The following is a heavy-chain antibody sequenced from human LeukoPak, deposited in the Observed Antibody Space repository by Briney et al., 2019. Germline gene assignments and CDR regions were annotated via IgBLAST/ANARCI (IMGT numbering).Heavy chain of an antibody. CDR3: ASVHTAGGYSGTDF. V-gene: IGHV3-20*01. J-gene: IGHJ4*02. Sequence: GGSLRLSCAASGFIFDNYGISWVRQAPGKWLEWVSGTSWNGGSTGYADSVQGRFIISRDNAKNCLYLQMNSLRAEDTALYHCASVHTAGGYSGTDFWGQGTLVTVSS. CDR1: GFIFDNYG. D-gene: IGHD1-26*01. CDR2: TSWNGGST.